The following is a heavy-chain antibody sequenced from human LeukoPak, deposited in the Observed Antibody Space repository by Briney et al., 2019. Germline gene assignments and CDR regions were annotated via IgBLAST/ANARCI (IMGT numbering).Heavy chain of an antibody. CDR1: GGTFSSYA. J-gene: IGHJ4*02. V-gene: IGHV1-69*05. Sequence: ASVKVSCKASGGTFSSYAISWVRQAPGQGLEWMGGIIPIFGTANYAQKFQGRVTITTDESTSTAYVELSSLRSEDTAVYYCASLMATTSPDDYWGQGTLVTVSS. D-gene: IGHD5-24*01. CDR3: ASLMATTSPDDY. CDR2: IIPIFGTA.